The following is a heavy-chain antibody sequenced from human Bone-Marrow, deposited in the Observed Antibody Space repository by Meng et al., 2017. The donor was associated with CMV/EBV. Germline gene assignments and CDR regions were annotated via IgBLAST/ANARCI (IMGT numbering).Heavy chain of an antibody. CDR1: GFTFSSYS. Sequence: LSLTCAASGFTFSSYSMNWVRQAPGKGLEWVSSISSSSSYIYYADSVKGRFTISRDNAKNSLYLQMNSLRAEDTAVYYCARDPGVGATPSYFDYWGQGTLVTVFS. V-gene: IGHV3-21*01. D-gene: IGHD1-26*01. CDR3: ARDPGVGATPSYFDY. J-gene: IGHJ4*02. CDR2: ISSSSSYI.